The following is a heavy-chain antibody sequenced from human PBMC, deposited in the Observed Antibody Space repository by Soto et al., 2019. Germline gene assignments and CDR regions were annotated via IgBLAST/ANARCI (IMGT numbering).Heavy chain of an antibody. Sequence: EVQLLESGGGLVQPGGSLRLSCAASGFTFSSYAMSWVRQAPGRGLEWVSAISGSGGSTYYADSVKGRFTISRDNSKNTLYLQMNSLRAMDTAVYYCAKENGYSSSWFKFDYWGQGTLVTVSS. CDR1: GFTFSSYA. J-gene: IGHJ4*02. CDR2: ISGSGGST. CDR3: AKENGYSSSWFKFDY. D-gene: IGHD6-13*01. V-gene: IGHV3-23*01.